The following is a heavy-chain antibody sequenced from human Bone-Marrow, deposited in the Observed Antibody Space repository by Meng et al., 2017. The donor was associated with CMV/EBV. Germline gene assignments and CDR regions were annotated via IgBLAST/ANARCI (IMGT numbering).Heavy chain of an antibody. CDR1: GYTFTGYY. D-gene: IGHD4-23*01. CDR2: INPNSGGT. Sequence: ASGKVSCKASGYTFTGYYMHWVRQAPGQGLEWMGWINPNSGGTNYAQKFQGRVTMTRDTSISTAYMELSRLRSDDTAVYYCARDPDYGGLPTMGLFDPWGQGTLVTVSS. CDR3: ARDPDYGGLPTMGLFDP. J-gene: IGHJ5*02. V-gene: IGHV1-2*02.